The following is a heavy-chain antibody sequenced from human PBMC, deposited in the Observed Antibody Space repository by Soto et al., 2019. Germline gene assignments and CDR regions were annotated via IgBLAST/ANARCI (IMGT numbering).Heavy chain of an antibody. D-gene: IGHD3-9*01. Sequence: QITLKESGPTLVKPTQTLKLTCTFSGFSLSTSGVGVGWIRQPPGKALEWLALIYWDDDKRYSPSLKSRLTITKDTSKNQVVLTMTNMDPVDTATYYCAHTFAYYDILTGSMGKYYFDYWGQGTLVTVSS. CDR2: IYWDDDK. V-gene: IGHV2-5*02. J-gene: IGHJ4*02. CDR1: GFSLSTSGVG. CDR3: AHTFAYYDILTGSMGKYYFDY.